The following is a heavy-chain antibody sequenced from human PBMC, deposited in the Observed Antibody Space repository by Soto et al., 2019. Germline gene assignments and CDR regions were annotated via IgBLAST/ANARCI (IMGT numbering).Heavy chain of an antibody. D-gene: IGHD3-9*01. J-gene: IGHJ4*02. CDR3: AREYYGLLTGYYTDY. CDR1: GFPFSSYW. Sequence: EVQLVESGGDLVQRGGSLRLSCAASGFPFSSYWMHWVRHPPGKGLDWVARISGDGVTTYYAASVTGRFTVSRDNAKNTLSLQISGLRAEDTAVYYCAREYYGLLTGYYTDYWGQGTLVSVSS. CDR2: ISGDGVTT. V-gene: IGHV3-74*01.